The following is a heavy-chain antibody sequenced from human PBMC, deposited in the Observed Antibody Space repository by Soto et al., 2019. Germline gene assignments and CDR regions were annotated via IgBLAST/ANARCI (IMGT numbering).Heavy chain of an antibody. D-gene: IGHD3-9*01. CDR1: GFTFRSYG. J-gene: IGHJ4*02. Sequence: PGGYLRLSCAPSGFTFRSYGMHWVRQAPGKGLEWVAFMSYDGSNEYYADSVKGRFTISRDNSKNTLYLQMNSLRVEDTAVYFCGTRPYSGNTGYYSIDSWGQGSLVTVSS. CDR3: GTRPYSGNTGYYSIDS. V-gene: IGHV3-30-3*01. CDR2: MSYDGSNE.